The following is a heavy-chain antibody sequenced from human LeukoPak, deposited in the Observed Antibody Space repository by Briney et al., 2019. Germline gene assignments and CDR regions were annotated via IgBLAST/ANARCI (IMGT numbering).Heavy chain of an antibody. CDR3: AKNVQLWFNYYYGMDV. V-gene: IGHV3-30*18. J-gene: IGHJ6*02. CDR1: GFTFSSYG. Sequence: GGSLRLSCAASGFTFSSYGMHWVRQAPGKGLEWVAVISYDGSNKYYADSVKGRFTISRDDSKNTLYLQMNGLRVEDTAVYYCAKNVQLWFNYYYGMDVWGQGTTVTVSS. CDR2: ISYDGSNK. D-gene: IGHD5-18*01.